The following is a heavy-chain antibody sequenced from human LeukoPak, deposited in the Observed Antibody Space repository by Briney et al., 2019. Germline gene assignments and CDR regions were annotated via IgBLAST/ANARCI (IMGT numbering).Heavy chain of an antibody. CDR2: ISASGGTT. D-gene: IGHD6-19*01. J-gene: IGHJ6*02. CDR1: GFTFSTYA. CDR3: ARAAGNYYYYYGMDV. V-gene: IGHV3-23*01. Sequence: GRSLRLSCAASGFTFSTYAMTWVRQTPGKGLECIAGISASGGTTYYADSVKGRFTISRDSSKNTLDLQMNSLRAEDTAVYYCARAAGNYYYYYGMDVWAQGTTVTVSS.